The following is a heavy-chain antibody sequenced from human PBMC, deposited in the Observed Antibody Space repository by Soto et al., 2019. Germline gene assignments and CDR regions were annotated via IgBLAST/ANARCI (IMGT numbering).Heavy chain of an antibody. J-gene: IGHJ4*02. CDR1: RFTFGGYA. CDR3: AKAARDCGGDCYCSYFDS. D-gene: IGHD2-21*02. Sequence: GGSLRLSCSASRFTFGGYAMSWVRQAPGKGLEWVSGITGNAANTVYADSVKGRFTISRDNSKSALYLQLNSLRAEDTAVYFCAKAARDCGGDCYCSYFDSWGQGALVTVSS. V-gene: IGHV3-23*01. CDR2: ITGNAANT.